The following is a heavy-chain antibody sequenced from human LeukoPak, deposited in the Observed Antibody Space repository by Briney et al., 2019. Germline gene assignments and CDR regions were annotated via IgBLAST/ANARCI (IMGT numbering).Heavy chain of an antibody. Sequence: GGSLRLSCAASGFTFSNYAMSWVRQAPGKGLEWVAIIKQDGSEKFYVDSVEGRFAISRDNAKNSLYLQMNSLRAEDTAVYYCAGGTGWLIDYWGQGTLVTVSS. CDR2: IKQDGSEK. D-gene: IGHD6-19*01. CDR3: AGGTGWLIDY. J-gene: IGHJ4*02. CDR1: GFTFSNYA. V-gene: IGHV3-7*03.